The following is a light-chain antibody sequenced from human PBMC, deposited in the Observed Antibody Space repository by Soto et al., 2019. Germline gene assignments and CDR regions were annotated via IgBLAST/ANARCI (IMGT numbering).Light chain of an antibody. J-gene: IGKJ1*01. Sequence: DIQMTQSPSTLSASVGDRVTITCRASQSTSSYLAWYQQKPGKAPKLLIYQASSLENGVTSRFSGSGYGTEFSLNISSLQPDDSAAYYCKQYSSHSTFGQGTKV. CDR1: QSTSSY. V-gene: IGKV1-5*03. CDR3: KQYSSHST. CDR2: QAS.